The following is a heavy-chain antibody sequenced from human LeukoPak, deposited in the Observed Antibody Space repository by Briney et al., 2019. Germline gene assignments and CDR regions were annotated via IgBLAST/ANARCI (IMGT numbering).Heavy chain of an antibody. V-gene: IGHV1-2*06. CDR1: GYTFTGYY. D-gene: IGHD2-2*01. CDR2: INPNSGGT. CDR3: ARSYCSSTSCYFFFDY. J-gene: IGHJ4*02. Sequence: VASVKVSCKSSGYTFTGYYMHWVRQAPGQGLEWMGRINPNSGGTNYAQKFQGRGTMTRDTSISTAYMELSRLRSDDTAVYYCARSYCSSTSCYFFFDYWSQGTLVTVSS.